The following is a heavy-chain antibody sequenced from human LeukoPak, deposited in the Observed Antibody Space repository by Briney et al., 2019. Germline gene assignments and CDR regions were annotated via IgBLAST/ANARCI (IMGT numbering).Heavy chain of an antibody. J-gene: IGHJ4*02. Sequence: GGSLRLSCAASGFSFKNLGFYWVRQAPGKGLEWVAIIWSDGSQKYYADSVKGRFTISRDNSKNTVYLQMNSLRAEDTAMYYCARDLSYGSLDCRGQGTLVTVSS. CDR2: IWSDGSQK. CDR1: GFSFKNLG. CDR3: ARDLSYGSLDC. D-gene: IGHD3-9*01. V-gene: IGHV3-33*07.